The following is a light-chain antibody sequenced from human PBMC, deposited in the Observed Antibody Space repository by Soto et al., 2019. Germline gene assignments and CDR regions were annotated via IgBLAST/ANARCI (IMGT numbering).Light chain of an antibody. J-gene: IGKJ1*01. Sequence: EIVLTQSPGTLSLSPGERGTLSCRASQSVSSNFLAWYQQKPGQAPRLLIFDASTRATGIPDRCTGSGSGTDSTLTIRRLEPEDFAVYYCQFYGDPPKPFGQGKKVEI. V-gene: IGKV3-20*01. CDR3: QFYGDPPKP. CDR2: DAS. CDR1: QSVSSNF.